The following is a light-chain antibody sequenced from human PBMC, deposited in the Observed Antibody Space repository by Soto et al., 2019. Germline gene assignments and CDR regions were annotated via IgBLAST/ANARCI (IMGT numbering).Light chain of an antibody. CDR3: CSFARSTTFYV. V-gene: IGLV2-23*01. J-gene: IGLJ1*01. CDR1: SSDVGSSNL. Sequence: CALTQPASVSGSPGQSITISCSGTSSDVGSSNLVSWYQQHPGKAPKLIIFEGDRRPSGVSGRFSGSKSGNTASLTISGLRAEDEADYYCCSFARSTTFYVFGTGTKVTVL. CDR2: EGD.